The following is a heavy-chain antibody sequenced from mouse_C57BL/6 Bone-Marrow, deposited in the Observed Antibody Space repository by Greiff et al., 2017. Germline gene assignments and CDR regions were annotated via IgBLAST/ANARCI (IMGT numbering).Heavy chain of an antibody. D-gene: IGHD2-3*01. CDR1: GFNIKDYY. V-gene: IGHV14-2*01. CDR3: ARYDGYYGFDY. J-gene: IGHJ2*01. Sequence: EVKLQESGAELVKPGASVKLSCTASGFNIKDYYMHWVKQRTEQGLEWIGRIDPEDGETKYAPKFQGKATITADTSSNTAYLQLSSLTSEDTAVYYCARYDGYYGFDYWAKAPLSQSPQ. CDR2: IDPEDGET.